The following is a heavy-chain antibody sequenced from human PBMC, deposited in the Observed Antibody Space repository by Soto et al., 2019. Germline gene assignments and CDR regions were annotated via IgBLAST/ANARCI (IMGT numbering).Heavy chain of an antibody. Sequence: GGSLRLSCAASGFTFSNYGMHWVRQAPGKGLEWVAAIWFDGSNQYYADSVKGRFTISRDNSKNTLYLQMNSLRAEDTAVYYCARAFNLYSYGPYYYYYYMDVWGKGTTVTVSS. V-gene: IGHV3-33*01. J-gene: IGHJ6*03. CDR3: ARAFNLYSYGPYYYYYYMDV. CDR1: GFTFSNYG. CDR2: IWFDGSNQ. D-gene: IGHD5-18*01.